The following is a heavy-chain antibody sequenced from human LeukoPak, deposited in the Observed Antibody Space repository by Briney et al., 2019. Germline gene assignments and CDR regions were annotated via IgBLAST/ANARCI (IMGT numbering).Heavy chain of an antibody. CDR2: INWNGGST. CDR3: ARDRTYYYDSSGPSDY. D-gene: IGHD3-22*01. J-gene: IGHJ4*02. Sequence: GGSLRLSCAASGFSVFSNYMSWVRQAPGKGLEWVSGINWNGGSTGYADSVKGRFTISRDNAKNSLYLQMNSLRAEDTAVYYCARDRTYYYDSSGPSDYWGQGTLVTVSS. CDR1: GFSVFSNY. V-gene: IGHV3-20*04.